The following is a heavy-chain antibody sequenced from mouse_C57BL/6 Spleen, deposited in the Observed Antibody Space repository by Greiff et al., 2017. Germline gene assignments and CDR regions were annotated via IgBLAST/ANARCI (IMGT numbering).Heavy chain of an antibody. V-gene: IGHV2-2*01. Sequence: VQLQQSGPGLVQPSPSLSITCTVSGFSLTSYGVHWVRQSPGQGLEWLGVIWSGGSTDYNATFISRLNISKDNSQSQVIFKMNSLQADDTAIYYCARDGYYAMDDWGQGTSVTVSS. CDR1: GFSLTSYG. CDR2: IWSGGST. CDR3: ARDGYYAMDD. D-gene: IGHD2-3*01. J-gene: IGHJ4*01.